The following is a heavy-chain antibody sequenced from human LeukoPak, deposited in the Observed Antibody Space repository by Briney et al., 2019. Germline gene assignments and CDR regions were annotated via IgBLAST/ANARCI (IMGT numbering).Heavy chain of an antibody. Sequence: GGSLRLSCAASGFTFSSYSMNWVRQAPGNGLEWVSSISSSSSYIYYADSVKGRFTISRDNAKNSLYLQMNSLRAEDTAVYYCARDQLHGYNSASLDYWGQGTLVTVSS. D-gene: IGHD5-24*01. CDR1: GFTFSSYS. CDR2: ISSSSSYI. J-gene: IGHJ4*02. V-gene: IGHV3-21*01. CDR3: ARDQLHGYNSASLDY.